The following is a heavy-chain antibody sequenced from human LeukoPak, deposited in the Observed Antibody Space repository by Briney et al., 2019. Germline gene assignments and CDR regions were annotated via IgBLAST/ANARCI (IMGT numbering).Heavy chain of an antibody. Sequence: ASVKVSCKASGYSFTIYGISCVGQAPGQRLEWMGWISAYNGNTNYAQNLKGRVTMTTDTSTSTAYMELRSLRSDDTAVYYCARWPLSRRGLRNYYFDYWGQGTLVTVSS. V-gene: IGHV1-18*01. CDR1: GYSFTIYG. J-gene: IGHJ4*02. CDR2: ISAYNGNT. D-gene: IGHD5/OR15-5a*01. CDR3: ARWPLSRRGLRNYYFDY.